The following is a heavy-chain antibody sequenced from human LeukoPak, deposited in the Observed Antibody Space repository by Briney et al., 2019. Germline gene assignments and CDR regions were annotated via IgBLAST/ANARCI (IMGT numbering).Heavy chain of an antibody. CDR2: MNPNSGNT. V-gene: IGHV1-8*01. J-gene: IGHJ6*02. Sequence: ASVKVSGKASGYTFTSYDINWVRQATGHGLGGRGWMNPNSGNTGYAQKFQGRVTMTRNTSISTAYMELSSLRSEDTAVYYCARGGLSGYYWSDYYGMDVWGQGTTVTVSS. D-gene: IGHD3-9*01. CDR1: GYTFTSYD. CDR3: ARGGLSGYYWSDYYGMDV.